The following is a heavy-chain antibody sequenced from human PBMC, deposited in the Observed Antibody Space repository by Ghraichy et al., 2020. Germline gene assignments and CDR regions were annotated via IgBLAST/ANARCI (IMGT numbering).Heavy chain of an antibody. CDR1: GGSISSYY. Sequence: SETLSLTCTVSGGSISSYYWSWIRQPPGKGLEWIGYIYYSGSTNYNPSLKSRVTISVDTSKNQFSLKLSSVTAADTAVYYCARSYQIVFSAFDYWGQGTLVTVSS. V-gene: IGHV4-59*01. CDR3: ARSYQIVFSAFDY. CDR2: IYYSGST. J-gene: IGHJ4*02. D-gene: IGHD3-22*01.